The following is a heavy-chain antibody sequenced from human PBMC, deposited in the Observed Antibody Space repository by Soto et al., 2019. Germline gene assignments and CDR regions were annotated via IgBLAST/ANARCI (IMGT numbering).Heavy chain of an antibody. CDR2: IYHSGST. J-gene: IGHJ4*02. V-gene: IGHV4-30-2*01. CDR3: ARLRSGWGIDY. Sequence: QLQLQESGSGLVKPSQTLSLTCAVSGGSISSGGSSWSWIRQPPGKGLEWIGYIYHSGSTYYNPSLKGRVTISVDRSKNQFSLKLSSVTAGDTAVYYCARLRSGWGIDYWGQGTLVTVSS. D-gene: IGHD6-19*01. CDR1: GGSISSGGSS.